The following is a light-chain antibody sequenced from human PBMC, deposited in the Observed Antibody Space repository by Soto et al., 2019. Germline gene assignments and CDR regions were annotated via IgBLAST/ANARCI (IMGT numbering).Light chain of an antibody. Sequence: DIVLTQTPLSLPVTPGEPASISCRSSQSLLDSDNGNIYLDWYLQKPGQSPQLLIHTLSYRASVVPERLILSGSVDDVAGETSRVEADDVGVYYWTQRVNYQVTLGGGTEVDIK. V-gene: IGKV2-40*01. J-gene: IGKJ4*01. CDR3: TQRVNYQVT. CDR1: QSLLDSDNGNIY. CDR2: TLS.